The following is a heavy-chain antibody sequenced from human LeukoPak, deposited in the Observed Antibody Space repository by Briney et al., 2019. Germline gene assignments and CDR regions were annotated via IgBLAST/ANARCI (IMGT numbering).Heavy chain of an antibody. CDR3: ARCRKGTNGVCYYFDY. CDR2: ISGSGGST. V-gene: IGHV3-23*01. D-gene: IGHD2-8*01. Sequence: GGSLRLSCAASGFTFSSYGMSWVRQAPGKGLEWVSAISGSGGSTYYADSVKGRFTISRDNSKNTLYLQMNSLRAEDTALYYCARCRKGTNGVCYYFDYWGQGTLVTVSS. J-gene: IGHJ4*02. CDR1: GFTFSSYG.